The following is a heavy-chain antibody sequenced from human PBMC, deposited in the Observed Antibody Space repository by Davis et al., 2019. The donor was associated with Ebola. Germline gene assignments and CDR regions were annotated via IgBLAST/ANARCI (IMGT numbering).Heavy chain of an antibody. J-gene: IGHJ2*01. CDR2: ISGSGGST. Sequence: PGGSLRLSCAASGFTFSSYAMSWVRQAPGKGLEWVSAISGSGGSTYYADSVKGRFTISRDNSRNMLYLQMNSLRAEDTAVYYCARGLLATVVTLSYWYFDLWGRGTLVTVSS. V-gene: IGHV3-23*01. CDR1: GFTFSSYA. D-gene: IGHD4-23*01. CDR3: ARGLLATVVTLSYWYFDL.